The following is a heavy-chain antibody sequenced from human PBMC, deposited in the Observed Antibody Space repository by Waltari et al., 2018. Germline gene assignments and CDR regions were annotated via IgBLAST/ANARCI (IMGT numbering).Heavy chain of an antibody. Sequence: EVQLVESGGGLIQPGGSLRLSCAASGFTVSGNYMSWVRQAPGKGLEWVSVIYSGVSTYYADSVKGRFTISRDNSKNTLYLQMNSLRAEDTAVYYCARAAVAGTSDWFDPWGQGTLVTVSS. J-gene: IGHJ5*02. V-gene: IGHV3-53*01. D-gene: IGHD6-19*01. CDR3: ARAAVAGTSDWFDP. CDR1: GFTVSGNY. CDR2: IYSGVST.